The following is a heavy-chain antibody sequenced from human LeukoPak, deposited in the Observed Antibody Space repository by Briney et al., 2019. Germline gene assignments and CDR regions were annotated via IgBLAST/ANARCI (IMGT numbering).Heavy chain of an antibody. D-gene: IGHD2-21*02. J-gene: IGHJ4*02. CDR2: ISGSGDSM. CDR3: AKDRLLNCRGDCYIFDY. CDR1: GFTLRSYV. V-gene: IGHV3-23*01. Sequence: GGSLRLSCVASGFTLRSYVMNWVRQTPGKGLEWVSSISGSGDSMFYADSVKGRFSISRDNSKNTLYLQVNGLRTEDTAVYYCAKDRLLNCRGDCYIFDYWGQGTVVTVSS.